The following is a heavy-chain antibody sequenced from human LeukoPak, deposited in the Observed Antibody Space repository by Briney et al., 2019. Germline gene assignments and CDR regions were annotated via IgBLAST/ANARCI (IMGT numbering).Heavy chain of an antibody. CDR1: GGAISSSSYY. Sequence: SETLSLTCTVSGGAISSSSYYWGWIRQPTGKGLEWIGSIYYSGSTYYNPSLKSRVTISVDTSKNQFSLKLSSVTAADTAVYYCARHGSLRSPVGYWGQGTLVTVSS. J-gene: IGHJ4*02. CDR2: IYYSGST. V-gene: IGHV4-39*01. D-gene: IGHD5-12*01. CDR3: ARHGSLRSPVGY.